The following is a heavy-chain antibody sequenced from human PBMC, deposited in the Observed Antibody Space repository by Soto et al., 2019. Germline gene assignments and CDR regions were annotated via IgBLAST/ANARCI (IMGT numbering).Heavy chain of an antibody. V-gene: IGHV4-59*01. J-gene: IGHJ6*02. CDR2: IYYSGST. Sequence: PSETLSLTCAFYGGSFSGYYWSWIRQPPGKGLEWIGYIYYSGSTNYNPSLKSRVTISVDTSKNQFSLKLSSVTAADTAVHYCARGDDGMDVWGQGTTVTVSS. CDR1: GGSFSGYY. CDR3: ARGDDGMDV.